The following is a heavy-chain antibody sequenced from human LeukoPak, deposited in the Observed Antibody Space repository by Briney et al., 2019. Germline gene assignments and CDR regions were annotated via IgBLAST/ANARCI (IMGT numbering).Heavy chain of an antibody. CDR2: ISGSGGST. CDR1: GFTFSSYA. J-gene: IGHJ4*02. Sequence: GGSLRLSCAASGFTFSSYAMSWVRQAPGKGLEWVSAISGSGGSTYYADSVKGRFTISRDNSKNTLYLQMNSLRAEDTAVYYCVKATYCSGGSCYYFDYWGQGTLATVSS. CDR3: VKATYCSGGSCYYFDY. D-gene: IGHD2-15*01. V-gene: IGHV3-23*01.